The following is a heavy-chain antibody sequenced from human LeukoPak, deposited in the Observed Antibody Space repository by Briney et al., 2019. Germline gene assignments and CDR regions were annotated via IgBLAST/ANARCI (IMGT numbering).Heavy chain of an antibody. D-gene: IGHD3-22*01. CDR2: ISYDGSNN. J-gene: IGHJ3*02. Sequence: GGSLRLSCAASGFTFSSYPMHWVRQAPGKGLEGVAVISYDGSNNYYADSVKGRVTISRDNSKNTLYLQMNSLRAEDTAVYYCARDAGLKYHYHSSGYPYTDAFDIWGQGTMVTVSS. CDR1: GFTFSSYP. CDR3: ARDAGLKYHYHSSGYPYTDAFDI. V-gene: IGHV3-30-3*01.